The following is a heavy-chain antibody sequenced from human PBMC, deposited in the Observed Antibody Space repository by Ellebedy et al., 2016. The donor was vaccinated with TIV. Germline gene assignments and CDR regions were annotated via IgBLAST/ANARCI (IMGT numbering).Heavy chain of an antibody. J-gene: IGHJ4*02. CDR2: INHSGST. V-gene: IGHV4-34*01. Sequence: SETLSLTXAVYGGSFSGYYWSWIRQPPGKGLEWIGEINHSGSTYYNPSLKSRVTISVDTSKNQFSLKLSSVTAADTAVYYCARGSSTYYYGSGSFWPCLDYWGQGTLVTVSS. CDR3: ARGSSTYYYGSGSFWPCLDY. D-gene: IGHD3-10*01. CDR1: GGSFSGYY.